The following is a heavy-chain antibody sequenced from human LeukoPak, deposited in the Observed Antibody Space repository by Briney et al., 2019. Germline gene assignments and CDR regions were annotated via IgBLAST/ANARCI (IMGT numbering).Heavy chain of an antibody. Sequence: SETLSLTCTVSGGSVSSGSYYWSWIRQPPGKGLEWIGYIYYSGSTNYNPSLKSRVTISVDTSKNQFSLKLGSVTAADTAVYYCARVGPYYYDSSGYISAFDIWGQGTMVTVSS. J-gene: IGHJ3*02. CDR1: GGSVSSGSYY. D-gene: IGHD3-22*01. CDR3: ARVGPYYYDSSGYISAFDI. CDR2: IYYSGST. V-gene: IGHV4-61*01.